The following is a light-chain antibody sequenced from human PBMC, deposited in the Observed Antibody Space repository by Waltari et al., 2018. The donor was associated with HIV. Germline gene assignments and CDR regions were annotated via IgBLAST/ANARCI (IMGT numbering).Light chain of an antibody. Sequence: QPKMTQAPSASKTPGQRITMSCSGGRSNIGNIFISWYQQFPGLAPRLVIYRNDQRPTGVPGRFSGSKSGTSAFLAITGLRLEDEATYICASWDDTLGHWIFGGGTKLTVL. V-gene: IGLV1-47*01. CDR3: ASWDDTLGHWI. CDR1: RSNIGNIF. CDR2: RND. J-gene: IGLJ3*02.